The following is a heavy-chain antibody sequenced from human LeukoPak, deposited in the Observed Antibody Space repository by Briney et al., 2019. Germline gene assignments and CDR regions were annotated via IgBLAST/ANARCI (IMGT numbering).Heavy chain of an antibody. CDR3: ARDVATTYFDY. CDR1: GGSISSGGYY. CDR2: IYYSGST. J-gene: IGHJ4*02. D-gene: IGHD5-12*01. V-gene: IGHV4-31*03. Sequence: SETLSLTCTVSGGSISSGGYYWSWIRQHPGKGLEWIGYIYYSGSTYYNPSLKSRVTISVDTSKNQFPLKLSSVTAADTAVYYCARDVATTYFDYWGQGTLVTVSS.